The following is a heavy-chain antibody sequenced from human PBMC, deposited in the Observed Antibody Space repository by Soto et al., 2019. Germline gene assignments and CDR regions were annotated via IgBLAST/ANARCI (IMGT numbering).Heavy chain of an antibody. Sequence: SLSLSCVASVFPFDTYAIHWVRQAPGKGLQWVALISYEGSNTYYADSVRGRFTISRDNSKNTVYLQMNTLRPEDTGLYYCARVTPGNNLYYFSGLDFWGQGTSVTVSS. CDR2: ISYEGSNT. V-gene: IGHV3-30*04. J-gene: IGHJ6*02. CDR1: VFPFDTYA. CDR3: ARVTPGNNLYYFSGLDF. D-gene: IGHD1-1*01.